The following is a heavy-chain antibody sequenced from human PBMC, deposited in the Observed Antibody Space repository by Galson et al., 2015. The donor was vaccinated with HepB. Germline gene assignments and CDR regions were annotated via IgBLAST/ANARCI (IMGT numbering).Heavy chain of an antibody. CDR2: IRSKANSYAT. CDR3: TIVSKGIVGATYYYYGMDV. J-gene: IGHJ6*02. Sequence: LRLSCAASGFTFSDSAMHWVRQASGKGLEWVGRIRSKANSYATAYAASVKGRFTISRDDSKNTAYLQMNSLKTEDTAVYYCTIVSKGIVGATYYYYGMDVWGQGTTVTVSS. CDR1: GFTFSDSA. V-gene: IGHV3-73*01. D-gene: IGHD1-26*01.